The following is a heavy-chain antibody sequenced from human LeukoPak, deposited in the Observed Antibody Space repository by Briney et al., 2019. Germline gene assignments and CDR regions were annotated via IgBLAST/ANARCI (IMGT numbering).Heavy chain of an antibody. J-gene: IGHJ4*02. CDR1: GGSISSYY. CDR3: ARARYYDSSSWGYFDY. CDR2: IYYSGST. D-gene: IGHD3-22*01. Sequence: SETLSLTCTVSGGSISSYYWSWIRQPPGKGLEWIGYIYYSGSTNYNPPLKSRVTISVDTSKNQFSLKLSSVTAADTAVYYCARARYYDSSSWGYFDYWGQGTLVTVSS. V-gene: IGHV4-59*01.